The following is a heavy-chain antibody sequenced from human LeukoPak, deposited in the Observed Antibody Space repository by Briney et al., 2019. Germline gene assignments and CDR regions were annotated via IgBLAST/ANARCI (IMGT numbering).Heavy chain of an antibody. Sequence: GGSLRLSCAASGFTFSSYGMHWVRQAPGKGLEWVAVIWYDGSNKYYADSVKGRFTISRDNSKNTLYLQMNSLRAEDTAVYYCARDEGQYSYGFIDYWGQRTLVTISS. CDR1: GFTFSSYG. D-gene: IGHD5-18*01. CDR2: IWYDGSNK. J-gene: IGHJ4*02. CDR3: ARDEGQYSYGFIDY. V-gene: IGHV3-33*01.